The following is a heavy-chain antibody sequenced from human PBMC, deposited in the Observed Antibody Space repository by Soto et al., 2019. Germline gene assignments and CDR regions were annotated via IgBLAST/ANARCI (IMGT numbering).Heavy chain of an antibody. D-gene: IGHD6-6*01. CDR1: GGSISSSSYY. CDR3: ARLIIAARPDY. CDR2: IYYSGST. J-gene: IGHJ4*02. Sequence: SETLSLTCTVSGGSISSSSYYWGWIRQPPGKGLEWIGSIYYSGSTYYNPSLKSRVTISVDTSKNQFSLKLSSVTAADTAVYYCARLIIAARPDYWGQGTLVTVSS. V-gene: IGHV4-39*01.